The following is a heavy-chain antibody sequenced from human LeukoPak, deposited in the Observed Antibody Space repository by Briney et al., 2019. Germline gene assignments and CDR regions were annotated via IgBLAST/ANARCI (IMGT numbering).Heavy chain of an antibody. J-gene: IGHJ6*03. Sequence: ASVKVSCKASGGTFSSYAISWVRQAPGQGLEWMGGIIPIFGTANYAQKFQGRVTITADESTSTAYMELSSLRSEDTAVYYCARGSFFGVVDLGPYYYMDVWGKGTTVTVSS. CDR1: GGTFSSYA. V-gene: IGHV1-69*13. D-gene: IGHD3-3*01. CDR3: ARGSFFGVVDLGPYYYMDV. CDR2: IIPIFGTA.